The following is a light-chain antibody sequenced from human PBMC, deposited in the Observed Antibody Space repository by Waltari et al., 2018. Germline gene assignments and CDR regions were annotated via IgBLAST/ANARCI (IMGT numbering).Light chain of an antibody. CDR1: ESLLIHDGKMY. V-gene: IGKV2-30*01. Sequence: DVVMTQSPVSLSVTLGQPASISCRCSESLLIHDGKMYLNWFHQRPGQSPRRLIYQVSDRDSGVPDRFSGSGSGADFTLKISRVEAADAGLYFCMLGTRPWTFGPGTKVEI. CDR3: MLGTRPWT. J-gene: IGKJ1*01. CDR2: QVS.